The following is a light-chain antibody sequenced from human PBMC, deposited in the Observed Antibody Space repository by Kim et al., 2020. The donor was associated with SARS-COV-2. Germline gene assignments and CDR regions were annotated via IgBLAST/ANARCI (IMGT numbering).Light chain of an antibody. CDR3: QQSYSAPRT. Sequence: DIQMTQSPSSLSASVGDRVTITCRTTQSICSYLNWYQQKPGRAPKLLIYTASSLQSGVPSRFSGSGSETDFTLTISSLQPEDFATYYCQQSYSAPRTFGPGTKVDIK. V-gene: IGKV1-39*01. CDR1: QSICSY. CDR2: TAS. J-gene: IGKJ1*01.